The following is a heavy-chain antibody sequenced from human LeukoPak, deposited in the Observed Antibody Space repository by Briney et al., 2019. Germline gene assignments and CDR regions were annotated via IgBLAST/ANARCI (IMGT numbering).Heavy chain of an antibody. Sequence: GASVKVSCKASGYTLTSYDINWVRPATGQGLEWMGWMNPNSGNTGYAQKFQGRVTMTRNTSISTAYMELSSLRSEYSAVYYCARAPRDYYYYMDVWGKGTTVTVSS. CDR2: MNPNSGNT. CDR1: GYTLTSYD. J-gene: IGHJ6*03. V-gene: IGHV1-8*01. CDR3: ARAPRDYYYYMDV. D-gene: IGHD5-24*01.